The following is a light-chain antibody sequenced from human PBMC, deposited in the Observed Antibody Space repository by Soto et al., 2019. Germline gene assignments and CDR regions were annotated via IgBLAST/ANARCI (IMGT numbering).Light chain of an antibody. CDR1: RYIGNY. J-gene: IGKJ5*01. CDR2: DAS. V-gene: IGKV1-33*01. Sequence: DIQVTQSPSSLSVSVGDRVTITCQASRYIGNYLNWYQQKPGKAPKLLINDASSLEMGVPSRFSGSGSGTDFSVTISSLQPEDIATYYCQQYHSLPITFGQGTRLDI. CDR3: QQYHSLPIT.